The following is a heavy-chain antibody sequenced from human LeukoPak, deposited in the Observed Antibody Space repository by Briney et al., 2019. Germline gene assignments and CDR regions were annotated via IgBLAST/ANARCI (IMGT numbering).Heavy chain of an antibody. D-gene: IGHD2-15*01. CDR1: GFTFSSYS. V-gene: IGHV3-48*01. J-gene: IGHJ4*02. CDR3: ARAPKYCSGGSCYSGGLDY. CDR2: ISSSSSTI. Sequence: PGGSLRLSCAASGFTFSSYSMNWVRQAPGKGLEWVSYISSSSSTIYYADSVKGRFTISRDNAKNSLYLQMNSLRAEDTAVYYCARAPKYCSGGSCYSGGLDYWGQGTLVTVSS.